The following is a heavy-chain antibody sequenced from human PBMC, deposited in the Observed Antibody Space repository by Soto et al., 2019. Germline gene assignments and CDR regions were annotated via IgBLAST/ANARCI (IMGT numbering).Heavy chain of an antibody. CDR2: IWYDGSNK. CDR3: ASGYDSSGLHHNFDY. D-gene: IGHD3-22*01. V-gene: IGHV3-33*01. CDR1: GFTFSSYG. Sequence: QVQLVESGGGVVQPGRSLRLSCAASGFTFSSYGMHWVRQAPGKGLEWVAVIWYDGSNKYYADSVKGRFTISRDNSKNTLYLQMNSLRAEDTAVYYCASGYDSSGLHHNFDYWGQGTLVTVSS. J-gene: IGHJ4*02.